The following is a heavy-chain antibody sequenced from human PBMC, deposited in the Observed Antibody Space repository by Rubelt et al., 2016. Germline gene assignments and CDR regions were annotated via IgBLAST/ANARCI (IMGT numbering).Heavy chain of an antibody. CDR1: GGSFSGYY. D-gene: IGHD2-15*01. CDR3: ARGESYCSGGSCLDWFDP. CDR2: INHSGRT. Sequence: QVQLQQWGAGLLKPSETLSLTCAVYGGSFSGYYWSWIRQPPGKGLEWIGEINHSGRTNYNPSLKSRVTISVDTSKNQFSLKLCLGTAADTAVYYCARGESYCSGGSCLDWFDPWGQGTLVTASS. V-gene: IGHV4-34*01. J-gene: IGHJ5*02.